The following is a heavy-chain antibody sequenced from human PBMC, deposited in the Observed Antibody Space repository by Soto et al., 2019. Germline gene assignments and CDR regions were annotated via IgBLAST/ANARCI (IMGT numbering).Heavy chain of an antibody. V-gene: IGHV1-2*02. D-gene: IGHD6-19*01. J-gene: IGHJ6*02. CDR1: GYTFTGYY. Sequence: GASVKVSCKASGYTFTGYYMHWVRQAPGQGLEWMGWINPNSGGTNYAQKFQGRVTMTRDTSISTAYMELSRLRSDDTAVYYCARDRAGTKYYYYYGMDVWGQGTTVTVS. CDR3: ARDRAGTKYYYYYGMDV. CDR2: INPNSGGT.